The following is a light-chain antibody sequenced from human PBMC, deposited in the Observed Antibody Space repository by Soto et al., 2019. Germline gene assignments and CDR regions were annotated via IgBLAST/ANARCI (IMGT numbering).Light chain of an antibody. Sequence: EIVLTQSPGTLSLSPGERATLSCRASQNFISSHFAWYQQRPGQPPSLLIYDASSRATGIPDRFSGSGAGTDFTLTISRLEPEDFAVYYCQQYVSPPITFGQGTRLEIK. CDR1: QNFISSH. J-gene: IGKJ5*01. V-gene: IGKV3-20*01. CDR3: QQYVSPPIT. CDR2: DAS.